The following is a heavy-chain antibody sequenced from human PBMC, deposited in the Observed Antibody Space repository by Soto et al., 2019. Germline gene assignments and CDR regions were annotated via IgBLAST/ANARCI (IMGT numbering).Heavy chain of an antibody. V-gene: IGHV4-34*01. CDR3: ARGRGTVTKVNFYFYGMDV. CDR1: GGSFSGYY. D-gene: IGHD4-4*01. Sequence: SETLSLTCAVYGGSFSGYYWSWIRQPPGKGLGWIGEINHSGSTNYNPSLKSRVTISVDTSKNQFSLKLSSVTAADTAVYYCARGRGTVTKVNFYFYGMDVWGQGTTVTVSS. CDR2: INHSGST. J-gene: IGHJ6*02.